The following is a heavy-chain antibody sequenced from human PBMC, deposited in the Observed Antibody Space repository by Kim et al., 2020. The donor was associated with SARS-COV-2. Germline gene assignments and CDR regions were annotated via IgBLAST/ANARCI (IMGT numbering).Heavy chain of an antibody. Sequence: GGSLRLSCAASGFSFNNYGMHWVRQAPGKGLEWVAFISYEGSKKQYPDSLKGRFTVSRDYSKNTIYLQMNSLTAEDTAVYYCAKPGDIFELNTYYGMDL. CDR1: GFSFNNYG. CDR2: ISYEGSKK. D-gene: IGHD3-10*01. CDR3: AKPGDIFELNTYYGMDL. V-gene: IGHV3-30*18. J-gene: IGHJ6*01.